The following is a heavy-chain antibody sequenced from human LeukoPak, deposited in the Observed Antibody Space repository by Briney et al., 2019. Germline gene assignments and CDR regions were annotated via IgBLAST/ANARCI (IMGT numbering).Heavy chain of an antibody. V-gene: IGHV1-18*01. CDR2: ISAYNGNT. CDR1: GYTFTSYG. Sequence: GASVKVSCKASGYTFTSYGISWVRQAPGQGLEWMGWISAYNGNTNYAQKLQGRVTMTTDTSTSTAYMELRSLRSDDTAVYYCARRSPQSWYAGNYYYYYGMDVWGQGTTVTVSS. D-gene: IGHD6-13*01. J-gene: IGHJ6*02. CDR3: ARRSPQSWYAGNYYYYYGMDV.